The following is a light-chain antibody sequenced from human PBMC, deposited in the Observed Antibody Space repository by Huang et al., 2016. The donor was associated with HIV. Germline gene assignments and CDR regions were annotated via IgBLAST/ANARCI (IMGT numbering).Light chain of an antibody. CDR3: QQYGSSPPIT. CDR1: QSVTNNY. J-gene: IGKJ5*01. CDR2: GAS. Sequence: EIVLTQSPGTLSLSPGERATLSCRASQSVTNNYLAWYQQKPGHAPRLLIYGASTRSTGISDKFSGRGSGTDFTLTISRLEPEDFAVYYCQQYGSSPPITFGQGTRLEIK. V-gene: IGKV3-20*01.